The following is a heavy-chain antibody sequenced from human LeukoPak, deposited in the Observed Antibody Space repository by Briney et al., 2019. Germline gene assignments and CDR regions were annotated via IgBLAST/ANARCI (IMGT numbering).Heavy chain of an antibody. CDR3: ARGHGGYCSSTSCYFGEFDY. J-gene: IGHJ4*02. V-gene: IGHV1-18*01. CDR2: ISAYNGNT. Sequence: ASVKVSCKASGYTFTSYGISWVRQAPGQGLEWMGWISAYNGNTNHAQKLQGRVTMTTDTSTSTAYMELRSLRSDDTAVYYCARGHGGYCSSTSCYFGEFDYWGQGTLVTVSS. D-gene: IGHD2-2*01. CDR1: GYTFTSYG.